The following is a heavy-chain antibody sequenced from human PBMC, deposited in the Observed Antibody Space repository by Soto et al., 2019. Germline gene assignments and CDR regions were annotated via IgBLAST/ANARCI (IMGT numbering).Heavy chain of an antibody. CDR1: GFTFSSYG. V-gene: IGHV3-33*01. D-gene: IGHD6-19*01. CDR3: ARDVGSVAGIWGIDY. Sequence: GGSLRLSCAASGFTFSSYGMHWVRQAPGKGLEWVAVIWCDGSNKYYADSVKGRFTISRDNSKNTLYLQMGSLRAEDMAVYYCARDVGSVAGIWGIDYWGQGTLVTVSS. CDR2: IWCDGSNK. J-gene: IGHJ4*02.